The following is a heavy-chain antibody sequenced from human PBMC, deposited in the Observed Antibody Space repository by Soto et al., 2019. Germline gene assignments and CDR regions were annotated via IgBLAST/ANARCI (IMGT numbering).Heavy chain of an antibody. J-gene: IGHJ4*02. CDR2: ISGSGGST. CDR1: GFTFSSYA. V-gene: IGHV3-23*01. D-gene: IGHD3-3*01. Sequence: EVQLLESGGGLVQPGGSLRLSCAASGFTFSSYAMSWVRQAPGKGLEWVSAISGSGGSTYYADSVKGRFTISRDNSKNTLYLQMNSLRAEDTAVYYCAKDHQVLRFLEWLFHDFDYWGQGTLVTVSS. CDR3: AKDHQVLRFLEWLFHDFDY.